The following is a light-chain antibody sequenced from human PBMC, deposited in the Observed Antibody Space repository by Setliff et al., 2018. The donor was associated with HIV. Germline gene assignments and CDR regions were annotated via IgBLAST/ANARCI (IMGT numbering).Light chain of an antibody. CDR3: QVWDSSSDHHV. Sequence: SYDLTQPPSVSVAPGKTARITCGGNNIGSKSVHWYQQKPGQAPVLVVYDDNDRPSGIPERFSGSNSGNTATLTISRVEAGDEADYYCQVWDSSSDHHVFGTGTKVTV. V-gene: IGLV3-21*03. CDR2: DDN. CDR1: NIGSKS. J-gene: IGLJ1*01.